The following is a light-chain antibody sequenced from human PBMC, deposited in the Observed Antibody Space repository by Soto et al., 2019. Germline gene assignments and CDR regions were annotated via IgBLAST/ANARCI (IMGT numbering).Light chain of an antibody. CDR1: HRVSSY. Sequence: EIVMTQSPATLSVSPGERATLSCRASHRVSSYLAWYQQKPGQAPRLLIYGASTRATGIPARFSGSGSGTEFTLTISSLQSEDVAVYYCQQYNAWPLTFGGGTKVEIK. CDR3: QQYNAWPLT. CDR2: GAS. J-gene: IGKJ4*01. V-gene: IGKV3-15*01.